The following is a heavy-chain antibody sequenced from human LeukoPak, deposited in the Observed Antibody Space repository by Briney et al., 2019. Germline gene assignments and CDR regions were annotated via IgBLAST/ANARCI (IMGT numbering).Heavy chain of an antibody. D-gene: IGHD5-24*01. CDR3: ARGKSPFLRDGYNPHFDY. CDR1: GGSISSGGYY. V-gene: IGHV4-31*03. Sequence: PSETLSLTCTVSGGSISSGGYYWSWIRQHPGKGLEWIGYIYYSGSTYYNPSLKSRVTISVDTSKNQFSLKLSSVTAADTAVYYCARGKSPFLRDGYNPHFDYWGQGTLVTVSS. J-gene: IGHJ4*02. CDR2: IYYSGST.